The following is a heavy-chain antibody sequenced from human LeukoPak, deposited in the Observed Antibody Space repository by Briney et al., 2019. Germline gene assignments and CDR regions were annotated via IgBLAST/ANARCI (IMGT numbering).Heavy chain of an antibody. CDR3: ARDKQPGDN. CDR2: IYYSGSA. J-gene: IGHJ4*02. Sequence: PSETLSLTCTVYGGSLSSYYWSWIRQPPGKGLEWIGYIYYSGSADYNPSLKSRVTISVDTSKNQFSLKLRSVTAADTAVYYCARDKQPGDNWGQGTLVTVSS. V-gene: IGHV4-59*01. CDR1: GGSLSSYY. D-gene: IGHD5-18*01.